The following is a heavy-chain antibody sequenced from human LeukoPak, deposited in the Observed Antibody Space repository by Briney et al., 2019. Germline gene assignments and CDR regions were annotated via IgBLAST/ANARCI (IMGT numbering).Heavy chain of an antibody. CDR3: ARWPLDTAMVTDDY. J-gene: IGHJ4*02. CDR2: ISSSSSYI. V-gene: IGHV3-21*01. Sequence: GGSLRLSCAASGVTLSSYAMNWVRQAPGKGLEWVSSISSSSSYIYYADSVKGRFTISRDNAKNSLYLQMNSLRAEDTAVYYCARWPLDTAMVTDDYWGQGTLVTVSS. D-gene: IGHD5-18*01. CDR1: GVTLSSYA.